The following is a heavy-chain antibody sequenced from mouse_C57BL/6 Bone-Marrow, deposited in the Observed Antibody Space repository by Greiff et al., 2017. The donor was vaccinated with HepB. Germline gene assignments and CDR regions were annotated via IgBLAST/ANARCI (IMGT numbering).Heavy chain of an antibody. CDR3: ARPPKPIWYFDV. CDR2: IHPNSGST. V-gene: IGHV1-64*01. CDR1: GYTFTSYW. Sequence: QVQLQQPGAELVKPGASVKLSCKASGYTFTSYWMHWVKQRPVQGLEWIGMIHPNSGSTNYNEKFKSKATLTVDKSSSTAYMQLSSLTSEDSAVYYCARPPKPIWYFDVWGTGTTVTVSS. J-gene: IGHJ1*03. D-gene: IGHD6-5*01.